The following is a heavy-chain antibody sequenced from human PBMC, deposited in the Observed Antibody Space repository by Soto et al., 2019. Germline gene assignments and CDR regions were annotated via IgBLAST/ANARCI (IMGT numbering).Heavy chain of an antibody. V-gene: IGHV3-33*01. Sequence: QVQLVESGGGVVQPGRSLRLSCAASGFTFSSYGMHWVRQAPGKGLEWVAVIWYDGSNKYYADSVKGRFTISRDNSKNTLYLQMNSLRAEDTAVYYCARAHASWSLDYWGQGTLVTVSS. CDR3: ARAHASWSLDY. D-gene: IGHD6-13*01. CDR1: GFTFSSYG. J-gene: IGHJ4*02. CDR2: IWYDGSNK.